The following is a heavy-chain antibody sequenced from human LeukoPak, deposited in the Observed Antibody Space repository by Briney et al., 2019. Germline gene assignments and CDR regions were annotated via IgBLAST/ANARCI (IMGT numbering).Heavy chain of an antibody. D-gene: IGHD4-23*01. J-gene: IGHJ4*02. V-gene: IGHV4-34*01. CDR1: GGSFSGYY. Sequence: SETLSLTCAVYGGSFSGYYWSWLRQPPGKGLEWLGEINHSGSTNYNPSLKSRVTISVDTSKNQFSLKLSSVTAADTAVYYCARDRWPKKFDYWGQGTLVTISS. CDR3: ARDRWPKKFDY. CDR2: INHSGST.